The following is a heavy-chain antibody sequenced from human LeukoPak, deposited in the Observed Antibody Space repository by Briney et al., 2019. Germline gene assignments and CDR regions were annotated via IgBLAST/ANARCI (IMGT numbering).Heavy chain of an antibody. CDR3: ARDSGSYKGAFDI. Sequence: SETLSLTCTVSGYSISSGYYWGWIRQPPGKGLEWIGSIYHSGSTYYNPSLKSRVTISVDTSKNQFSPKLSSVTAADTAVYYCARDSGSYKGAFDIWGQGTMVTVSS. V-gene: IGHV4-38-2*02. CDR1: GYSISSGYY. CDR2: IYHSGST. J-gene: IGHJ3*02. D-gene: IGHD1-26*01.